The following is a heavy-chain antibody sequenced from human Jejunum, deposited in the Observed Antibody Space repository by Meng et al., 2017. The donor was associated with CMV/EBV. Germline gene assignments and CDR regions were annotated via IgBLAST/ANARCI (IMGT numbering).Heavy chain of an antibody. CDR3: ARDYYYDRSYYFDY. CDR2: ISAYNGNT. Sequence: VQLVQSGSELKKPGASVKVSCKASGYAFTNYGISWVRQAPGQGLEWMGWISAYNGNTNYAQKLQGRVTMTTDTSTSTAYMEVRSLRSDDTAVYYCARDYYYDRSYYFDYWGQGTLVTASS. J-gene: IGHJ4*02. V-gene: IGHV1-18*01. CDR1: GYAFTNYG. D-gene: IGHD3-22*01.